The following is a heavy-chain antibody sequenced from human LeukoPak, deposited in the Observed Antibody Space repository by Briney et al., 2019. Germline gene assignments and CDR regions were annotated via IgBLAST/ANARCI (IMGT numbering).Heavy chain of an antibody. CDR3: ARSMSLRNFDY. J-gene: IGHJ4*02. V-gene: IGHV3-21*01. CDR1: GFTFSSYS. D-gene: IGHD5-12*01. Sequence: GGSLRLSCAASGFTFSSYSMNWVRQAPGKGLEWVSSISSSSYIYYADSVKGRFTISRDNAKNSLYLQMNSLRAEDTAVYYCARSMSLRNFDYWGQGTLVTVSS. CDR2: ISSSSYI.